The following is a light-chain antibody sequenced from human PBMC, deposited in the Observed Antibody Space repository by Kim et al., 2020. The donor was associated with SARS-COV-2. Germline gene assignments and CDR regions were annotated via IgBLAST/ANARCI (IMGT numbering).Light chain of an antibody. Sequence: IVLTQSPGTLSFSPGERATLSCRASQSVGRDYLAWYQQKLGQAPRLLISGASSRAPGIPARFSGSGSGTYFTLTISRLEPEDFALYYCQQYGSSPYTFGQETNLDI. CDR2: GAS. CDR1: QSVGRDY. V-gene: IGKV3-20*01. CDR3: QQYGSSPYT. J-gene: IGKJ2*01.